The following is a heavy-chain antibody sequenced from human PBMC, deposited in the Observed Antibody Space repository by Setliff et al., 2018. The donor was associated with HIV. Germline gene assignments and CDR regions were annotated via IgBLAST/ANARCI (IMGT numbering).Heavy chain of an antibody. Sequence: SQTLSLTCAISGDSVSSNSAAWNWIRQSPSRGLEWLGRTYYRSKWYNDYAVSVKSRITINPDTSKNQFSLKLSSVTAADTAVYYCATYADRESNRFDPWGQGILVTVSS. J-gene: IGHJ5*02. CDR2: TYYRSKWYN. CDR1: GDSVSSNSAA. D-gene: IGHD3-10*01. CDR3: ATYADRESNRFDP. V-gene: IGHV6-1*01.